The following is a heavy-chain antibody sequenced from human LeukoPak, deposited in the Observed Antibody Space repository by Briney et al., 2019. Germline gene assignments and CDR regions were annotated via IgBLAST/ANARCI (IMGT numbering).Heavy chain of an antibody. J-gene: IGHJ4*02. V-gene: IGHV4-34*01. CDR2: INHSGST. CDR1: GGSFSGYY. CDR3: ASLLPGIALAGIGY. D-gene: IGHD6-19*01. Sequence: SETLSLTCAVYGGSFSGYYWSWIRQPPGKGLEWIGEINHSGSTNYNPSLKSRVTISVDTSKNQFSLKLNSVTAADTAVYYCASLLPGIALAGIGYWGQGTLVTVSS.